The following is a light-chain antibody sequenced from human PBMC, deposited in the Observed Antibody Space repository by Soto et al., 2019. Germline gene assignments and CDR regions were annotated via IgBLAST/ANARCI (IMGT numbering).Light chain of an antibody. CDR3: QHYNNWPPT. CDR2: YAS. J-gene: IGKJ3*01. CDR1: ESVHRN. Sequence: EMVMTQSPATLSVSPGERVTLSCRASESVHRNLAWYQQKPCQGPSLLIYYASTRATGVPDRFTGSGSGTEFTLTISSLQSEDSGVYHCQHYNNWPPTFGPGTKVEIK. V-gene: IGKV3-15*01.